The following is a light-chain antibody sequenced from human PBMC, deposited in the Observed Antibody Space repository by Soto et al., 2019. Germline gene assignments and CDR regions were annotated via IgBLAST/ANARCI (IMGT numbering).Light chain of an antibody. J-gene: IGKJ1*01. Sequence: EIVLTQSPATLSLSPGERVTLSCRASQSVSNSLAWYQQKPGQPPRLLIYDVSNRATGIPARFSGSGSGTEFTLTITSLQSEDFALYYCQQYHNLWTFGQGTKVDIK. V-gene: IGKV3D-15*01. CDR1: QSVSNS. CDR2: DVS. CDR3: QQYHNLWT.